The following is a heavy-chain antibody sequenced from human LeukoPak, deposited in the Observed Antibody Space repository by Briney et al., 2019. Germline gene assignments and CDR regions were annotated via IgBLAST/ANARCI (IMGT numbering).Heavy chain of an antibody. CDR2: IYHSGST. CDR1: GGSISSSNYY. J-gene: IGHJ6*03. V-gene: IGHV4-39*07. CDR3: ARTPQDYYYYMDV. Sequence: PSETLSLTCTVSGGSISSSNYYWGWIRQPPGKGLEWIGSIYHSGSTYYNPSLKSRVTISVDTSKNQFSLKLSSVTAADTAVYYCARTPQDYYYYMDVWGKGTTVTVSS.